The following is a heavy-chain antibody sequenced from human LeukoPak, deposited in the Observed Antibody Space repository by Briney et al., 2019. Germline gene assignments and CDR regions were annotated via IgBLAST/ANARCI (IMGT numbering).Heavy chain of an antibody. V-gene: IGHV3-48*03. J-gene: IGHJ6*02. CDR3: TTVTLRLYGMDV. CDR1: GFTFSSYE. CDR2: ISSSGSTI. Sequence: DPGGSLRLSCAASGFTFSSYEMNWVRQAPGKGLEWVSYISSSGSTIYYADSVKGRFTISRDNAKNSLYLQMNSLRAEDTAVYYCTTVTLRLYGMDVWGQGTTVTVSS. D-gene: IGHD4-17*01.